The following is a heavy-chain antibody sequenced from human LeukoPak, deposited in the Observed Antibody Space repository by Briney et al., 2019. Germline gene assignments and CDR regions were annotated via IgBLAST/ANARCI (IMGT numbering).Heavy chain of an antibody. J-gene: IGHJ6*03. CDR2: IYYSVST. V-gene: IGHV4-59*01. CDR3: ARTTEGYCRGRSCYSYYYYMDV. D-gene: IGHD2-15*01. Sequence: SETLSLTCTVSGGSISSYYWSWIRQPPGKGLEWIGYIYYSVSTHFHPSLKSRVTISLDTSKNQFSLKLSSVTAADTAVYYCARTTEGYCRGRSCYSYYYYMDVWGKGTTVTVSS. CDR1: GGSISSYY.